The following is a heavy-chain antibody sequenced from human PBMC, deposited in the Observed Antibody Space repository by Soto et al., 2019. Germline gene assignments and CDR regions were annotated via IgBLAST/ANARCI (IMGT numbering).Heavy chain of an antibody. CDR3: ANGCGGTCYSRIHY. CDR1: GFTFSSYA. D-gene: IGHD2-15*01. Sequence: SGGGLVQPGGSLRLSCAASGFTFSSYAMSWVRQAPGKGLEWVSGISDSGGSTYYADSVKGRFTISRDNSKNTLYLQMNSLRAEDTAVYYCANGCGGTCYSRIHYWGQGTLVTVSS. V-gene: IGHV3-23*01. CDR2: ISDSGGST. J-gene: IGHJ4*02.